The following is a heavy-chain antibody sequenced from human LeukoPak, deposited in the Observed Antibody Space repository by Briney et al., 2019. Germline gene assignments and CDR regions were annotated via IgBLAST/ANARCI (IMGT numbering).Heavy chain of an antibody. CDR3: ARNRTTVPIDAFDI. CDR2: ISYDGSNK. CDR1: GFTFSSYA. J-gene: IGHJ3*02. Sequence: GGSLRLSCAASGFTFSSYAMHWVRQAPGKGLEWVAVISYDGSNKYYADSVKGRFTISRDNAKNSLYLQMNSLRAEDTAVYYCARNRTTVPIDAFDIWGQGTMVTVSS. V-gene: IGHV3-30-3*01. D-gene: IGHD4-17*01.